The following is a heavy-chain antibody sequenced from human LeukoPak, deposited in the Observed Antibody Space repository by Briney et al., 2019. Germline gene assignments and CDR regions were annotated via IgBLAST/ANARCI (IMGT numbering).Heavy chain of an antibody. Sequence: GGSLRLSCAASGFTFSSYAMHWVRQAPGKGLEWVAVISYDGSNKYYADSVKGRFTISRDNSKNTLYLQMNSLRAEDTAVYYCARPSQLYYYDSSGYPDYWGQGTLVTVSS. CDR1: GFTFSSYA. D-gene: IGHD3-22*01. CDR2: ISYDGSNK. CDR3: ARPSQLYYYDSSGYPDY. J-gene: IGHJ4*02. V-gene: IGHV3-30-3*01.